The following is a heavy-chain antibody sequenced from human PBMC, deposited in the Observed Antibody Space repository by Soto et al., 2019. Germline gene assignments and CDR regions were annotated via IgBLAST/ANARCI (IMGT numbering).Heavy chain of an antibody. CDR3: ARGRDNGSYFY. CDR2: IYHSGST. D-gene: IGHD1-26*01. J-gene: IGHJ4*02. CDR1: GYSISSGYY. Sequence: SGTLSLTCAVSGYSISSGYYWGWIRQPPGKGLEWIGSIYHSGSTYYNPSLKSRVTISVDTSKNQFSLKLSSVTAADTAVYYCARGRDNGSYFYWGQGTTVTVSS. V-gene: IGHV4-38-2*01.